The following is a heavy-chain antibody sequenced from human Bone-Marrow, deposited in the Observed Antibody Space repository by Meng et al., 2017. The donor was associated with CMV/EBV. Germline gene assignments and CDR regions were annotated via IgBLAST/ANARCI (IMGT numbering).Heavy chain of an antibody. D-gene: IGHD2-2*01. CDR2: IYSSGST. J-gene: IGHJ5*02. CDR3: ARGVIVVVPNWFDP. CDR1: GDSVSSGNYY. V-gene: IGHV4-61*01. Sequence: SETLSLTCTVSGDSVSSGNYYWSWIRQPPGKGLEWIGYIYSSGSTNYNPSLKSRVTISVDTSKNQFSLKLSSVTAADTAVYYCARGVIVVVPNWFDPWGQGTLVTVSS.